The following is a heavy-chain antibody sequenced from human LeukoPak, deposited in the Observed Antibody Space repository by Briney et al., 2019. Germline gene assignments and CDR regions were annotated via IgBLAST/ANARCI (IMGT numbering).Heavy chain of an antibody. J-gene: IGHJ4*02. CDR2: IWYDGSNK. CDR3: ARVAPIYSSSLYYLDS. V-gene: IGHV3-33*01. CDR1: GFTFSGHV. D-gene: IGHD6-13*01. Sequence: GGSLRLSCAASGFTFSGHVMHWVRQAPGKGLEWVAVIWYDGSNKDYTDSVRGRFTISRDNSKNTLYLQMNSLRAEDTAVYYCARVAPIYSSSLYYLDSWGQGTLVTVSS.